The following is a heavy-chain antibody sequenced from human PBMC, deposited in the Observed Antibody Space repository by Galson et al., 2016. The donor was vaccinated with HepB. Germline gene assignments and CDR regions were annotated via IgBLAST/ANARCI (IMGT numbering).Heavy chain of an antibody. D-gene: IGHD3-10*01. CDR1: GSNVIGNY. J-gene: IGHJ6*02. CDR3: ARDHLVNMVRGDKHFHYGMDV. Sequence: SLRLSCAVSGSNVIGNYMSWVRQAPGKGLEWVSVIHSIGDTFYADSVKGRFTISRDNLKNALYLQMNSLRVEDTAVYYCARDHLVNMVRGDKHFHYGMDVWGQGTAVTVSS. CDR2: IHSIGDT. V-gene: IGHV3-53*01.